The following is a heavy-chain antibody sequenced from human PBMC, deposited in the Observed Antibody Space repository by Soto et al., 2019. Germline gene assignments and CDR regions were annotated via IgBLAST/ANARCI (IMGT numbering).Heavy chain of an antibody. CDR1: GYSFTRYD. Sequence: GASVKVSCKASGYSFTRYDIKWVRQATGQGLERMGRMSPNSGNTGYAQKFQGRVTMTRKTSISTAYMELSSLRSEPTAVYYFSFFPLSQLPFFKRYAFDIWGQGTTVTVSS. CDR3: SFFPLSQLPFFKRYAFDI. J-gene: IGHJ3*02. D-gene: IGHD3-3*01. V-gene: IGHV1-8*01. CDR2: MSPNSGNT.